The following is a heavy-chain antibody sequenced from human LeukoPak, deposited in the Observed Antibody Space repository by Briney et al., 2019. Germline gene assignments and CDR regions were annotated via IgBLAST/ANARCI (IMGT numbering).Heavy chain of an antibody. D-gene: IGHD1-7*01. CDR3: ARLNSARGTIDY. V-gene: IGHV5-51*01. CDR2: IYPGDSDS. CDR1: EYRFTSYW. J-gene: IGHJ4*02. Sequence: GESLKISCKGSEYRFTSYWIAWVRQMPGKGLEWTGIIYPGDSDSRYGPSFQGQVTVSADKSVSTAYLQWSSLKPSDTAMYYCARLNSARGTIDYWGQGTLVTVSS.